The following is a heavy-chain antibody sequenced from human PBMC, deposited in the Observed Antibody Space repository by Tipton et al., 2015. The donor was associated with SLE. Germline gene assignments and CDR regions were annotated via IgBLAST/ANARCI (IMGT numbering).Heavy chain of an antibody. Sequence: TLSLTCAVDSGSFSGYYWNWIRQAPGKGLEWIGEINHSGNTNYNPSLKSRVTISVDTSKSQFSLKLRSVTAADTAVYYCARLKGRLELPGYHYYMDVWGKGTTVTVSS. CDR1: SGSFSGYY. CDR2: INHSGNT. V-gene: IGHV4-34*01. D-gene: IGHD1-7*01. J-gene: IGHJ6*03. CDR3: ARLKGRLELPGYHYYMDV.